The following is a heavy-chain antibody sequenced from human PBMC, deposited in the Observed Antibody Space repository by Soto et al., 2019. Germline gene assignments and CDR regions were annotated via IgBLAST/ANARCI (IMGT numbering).Heavy chain of an antibody. CDR3: ASGYSGRKGYYYYYMDV. J-gene: IGHJ6*03. D-gene: IGHD3-10*01. CDR1: GYTFTSYD. V-gene: IGHV1-8*01. CDR2: MNPNSGNT. Sequence: GASVKVSCKASGYTFTSYDINWVRQATGQGLEWMGWMNPNSGNTGYAQKFQGRVTMTRNTSISTAYMELSSLRSEDTAVYYCASGYSGRKGYYYYYMDVWGKGTTVTVSS.